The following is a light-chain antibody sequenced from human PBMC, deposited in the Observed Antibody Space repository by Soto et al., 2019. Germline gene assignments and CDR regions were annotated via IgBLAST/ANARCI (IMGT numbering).Light chain of an antibody. CDR2: AAS. V-gene: IGKV1-39*01. CDR1: QSISSY. J-gene: IGKJ4*01. CDR3: QHSYSTPLT. Sequence: DIQMTQSPSSLSASGGDRVTITCRASQSISSYLNWYQQKPGKAPKLLIYAASSLPSGVPSRFSGSGSGTDFTLTISSLQPEDFATYYGQHSYSTPLTFGGGTKVEIK.